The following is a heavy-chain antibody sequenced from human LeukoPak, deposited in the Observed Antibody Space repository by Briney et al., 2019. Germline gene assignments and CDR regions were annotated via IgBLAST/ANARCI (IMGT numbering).Heavy chain of an antibody. V-gene: IGHV5-51*01. Sequence: GESLKISWKGSGYSFTSYWIAWVRQMPGKGLEWMGIIYLGDSDTRYSPSFQGQVTISADKSIRNAYLQWSSLKASDTAMYYCARPIGGHYYDSSGYFDYWGQGTLATVSS. CDR3: ARPIGGHYYDSSGYFDY. CDR1: GYSFTSYW. J-gene: IGHJ4*02. D-gene: IGHD3-22*01. CDR2: IYLGDSDT.